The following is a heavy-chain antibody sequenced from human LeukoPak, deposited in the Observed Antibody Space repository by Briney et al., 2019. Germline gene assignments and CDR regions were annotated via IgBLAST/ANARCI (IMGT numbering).Heavy chain of an antibody. CDR3: ARDCPPRYCSSTSHHGMDV. J-gene: IGHJ6*02. V-gene: IGHV4-59*01. Sequence: SETLSLTCTVSGGSISSYYWSWIRQPPGKGLEWIGYIYYSGSTNYNPSLKRRVTISVDTSKNQFSLKLSSVTAADTAVYYCARDCPPRYCSSTSHHGMDVWGQGTTVTVSS. CDR2: IYYSGST. D-gene: IGHD2-2*01. CDR1: GGSISSYY.